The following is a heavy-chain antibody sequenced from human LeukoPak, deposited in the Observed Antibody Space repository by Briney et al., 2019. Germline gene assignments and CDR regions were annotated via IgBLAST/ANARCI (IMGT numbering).Heavy chain of an antibody. D-gene: IGHD2-2*01. CDR1: GFTFDDYA. V-gene: IGHV3-9*01. CDR2: ISWNSGSI. J-gene: IGHJ4*02. Sequence: PGGSLRLSCAASGFTFDDYAMHWVRQAPGKGLDWVSGISWNSGSIGYADSVKGRFTISRDNAKNSLYLQMNSLRAEATALYYCARRRGLGYCSSTSCYAGYFDYWGQGTLVTVSS. CDR3: ARRRGLGYCSSTSCYAGYFDY.